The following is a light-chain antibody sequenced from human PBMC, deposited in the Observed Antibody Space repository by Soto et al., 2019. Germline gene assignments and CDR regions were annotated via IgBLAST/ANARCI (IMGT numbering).Light chain of an antibody. V-gene: IGKV3D-20*02. CDR2: DVS. CDR1: QSVSSSY. Sequence: EIVLTQSPGTLSLSPWERATLSCRASQSVSSSYLAWYQQKPGQAPRLLIYDVSNRATGIPARFSGSGSGTDFTLTISSVEPEDFAVYYCQQRSNWPRTFGQGTKVDI. J-gene: IGKJ1*01. CDR3: QQRSNWPRT.